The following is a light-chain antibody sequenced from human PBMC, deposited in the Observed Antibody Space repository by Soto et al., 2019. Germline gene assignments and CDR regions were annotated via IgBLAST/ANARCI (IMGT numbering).Light chain of an antibody. CDR1: QSVSSN. V-gene: IGKV3-15*01. J-gene: IGKJ1*01. CDR2: GTS. CDR3: QQYYNWPRT. Sequence: EIVMTQSPATLSVSPGERVTLSCRASQSVSSNFAWYQQKPGQAPRLLIFGTSTRATGIPARFSGSGSGTEFTLTIGSLQSEDFAVYYCQQYYNWPRTFGQGTKVEIK.